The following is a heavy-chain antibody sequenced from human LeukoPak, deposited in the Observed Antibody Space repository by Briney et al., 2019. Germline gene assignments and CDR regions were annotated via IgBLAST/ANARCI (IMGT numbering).Heavy chain of an antibody. Sequence: ASVKVSCKASGYTFTSYDINWVRQATGQGXXXMGWMNPNSGXXXXAXXXXXXVTMTRXTSTSTAYMELSSLRSEDSAVYYCAREPLRTEHIDYWGQGTLVTVSS. J-gene: IGHJ4*02. CDR1: GYTFTSYD. D-gene: IGHD1-14*01. CDR2: MNPNSGXX. CDR3: AREPLRTEHIDY. V-gene: IGHV1-8*01.